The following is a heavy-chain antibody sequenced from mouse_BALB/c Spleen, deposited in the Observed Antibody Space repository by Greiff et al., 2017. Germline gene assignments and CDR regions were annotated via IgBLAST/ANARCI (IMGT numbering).Heavy chain of an antibody. CDR3: ARHDGAWFAY. D-gene: IGHD2-12*01. V-gene: IGHV4-1*02. J-gene: IGHJ3*01. Sequence: DVKLQESGGGLVQPGGSLKLSCAASGFDFSRYWMSWVRQAPGKGLEWIGEINPDSSTINYTPSLKDKFIISRDNAKNTLYLQMSKVRSEDTALYYCARHDGAWFAYWGQGTLVTVSA. CDR1: GFDFSRYW. CDR2: INPDSSTI.